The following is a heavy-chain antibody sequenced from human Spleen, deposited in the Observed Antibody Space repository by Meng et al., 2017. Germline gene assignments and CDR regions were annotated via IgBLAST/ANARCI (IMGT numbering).Heavy chain of an antibody. Sequence: VQLQEWGPVLVTPSGPLSLTCAVAGGFISSSNWWSWVRQPPGKGLEWIVEINHSGSTNYNPSLKSRVTISVDTSKNQFSLKLSSVTAADSAVYYCARGPTTMAHDFDYWGQGTLVTVSS. D-gene: IGHD4-11*01. CDR1: GGFISSSNW. J-gene: IGHJ4*02. CDR3: ARGPTTMAHDFDY. V-gene: IGHV4-4*02. CDR2: INHSGST.